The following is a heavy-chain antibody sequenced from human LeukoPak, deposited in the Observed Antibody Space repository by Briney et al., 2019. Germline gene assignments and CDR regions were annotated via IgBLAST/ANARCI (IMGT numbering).Heavy chain of an antibody. CDR3: ARPGFYCSSTSCPKWFDP. CDR2: VYYTGST. V-gene: IGHV4-39*07. J-gene: IGHJ5*02. CDR1: GGSISISSSSYY. Sequence: SETLSLTCTVSGGSISISSSSYYWGWIRQPPGKGLEWIGNVYYTGSTYYNPSLKSRVTISLDTSKNQFSLKLSSVTAADTAVYYCARPGFYCSSTSCPKWFDPWGQGTLVTVSS. D-gene: IGHD2-2*01.